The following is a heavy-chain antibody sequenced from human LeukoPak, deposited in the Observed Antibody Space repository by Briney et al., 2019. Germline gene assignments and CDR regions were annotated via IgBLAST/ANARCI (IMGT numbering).Heavy chain of an antibody. D-gene: IGHD3-3*01. CDR1: GFTFSSYG. J-gene: IGHJ4*02. CDR2: IRYDGSNK. Sequence: GGSLRLSCAASGFTFSSYGMHWVRQAPGKGLEGVAFIRYDGSNKYYADSVKGRFTISRDNSKNTLYLQMNSLRAEDTAVYYCAKGPPGVDFWSSWCFDYWGQGTLVTVSS. V-gene: IGHV3-30*02. CDR3: AKGPPGVDFWSSWCFDY.